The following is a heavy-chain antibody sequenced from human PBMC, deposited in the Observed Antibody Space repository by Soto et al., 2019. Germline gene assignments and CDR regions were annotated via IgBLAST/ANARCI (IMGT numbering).Heavy chain of an antibody. V-gene: IGHV4-39*01. D-gene: IGHD5-12*01. CDR3: ARRDGYTVDY. J-gene: IGHJ4*02. CDR2: IYYSGST. Sequence: KTSETLSLTCTVSGGSISSSSYYWGWIRQPPGKGLEWIGSIYYSGSTYYNPSLKSRVTISVDTSKNQFSLKLSSVTAADTAVYYCARRDGYTVDYWGQGTLVTVSS. CDR1: GGSISSSSYY.